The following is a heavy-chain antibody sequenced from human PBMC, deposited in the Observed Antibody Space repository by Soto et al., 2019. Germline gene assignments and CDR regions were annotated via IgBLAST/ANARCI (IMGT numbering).Heavy chain of an antibody. CDR1: GFSLTTSGVG. CDR2: IYWDDDK. Sequence: QITLNESGPTVVKPAETLTLTCTFSGFSLTTSGVGVGWIRQSPGKAPEWLALIYWDDDKRYSASLKSRLTITKDTSKNQVVLTMARVDPADTATYSCAHRILRTVFGLVTTTAIYFDFWGQGTPVVVSS. V-gene: IGHV2-5*02. D-gene: IGHD3-3*01. J-gene: IGHJ4*02. CDR3: AHRILRTVFGLVTTTAIYFDF.